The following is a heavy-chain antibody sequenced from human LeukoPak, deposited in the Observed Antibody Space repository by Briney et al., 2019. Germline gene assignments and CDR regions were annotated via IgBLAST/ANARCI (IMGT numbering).Heavy chain of an antibody. D-gene: IGHD6-19*01. CDR1: GGSIITYY. CDR3: ATTDRVAVTGTNYYYYYMDV. V-gene: IGHV4-4*07. CDR2: IHTSGST. J-gene: IGHJ6*03. Sequence: KASETLSLTCTVSGGSIITYYWSWIRQPAGKGLEWIGRIHTSGSTNYNPSLKSRVSISVDTSKSQLSLKLTSVTAADTAVYYCATTDRVAVTGTNYYYYYMDVWDKGTTVTVSS.